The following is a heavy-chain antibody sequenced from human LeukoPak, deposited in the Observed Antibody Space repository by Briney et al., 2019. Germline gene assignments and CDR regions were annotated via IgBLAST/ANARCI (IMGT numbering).Heavy chain of an antibody. Sequence: GGSLRLSCAASGFTFSNAYMNWVRQAQGQGLERVGRIKPRTDGETTEYAAPVKDRFSISRDDSKSMMYLQMNSLKTEDTAVYYCITPPPYSAQGGQGTLVTVSS. CDR3: ITPPPYSAQ. CDR2: IKPRTDGETT. V-gene: IGHV3-15*07. D-gene: IGHD2-21*01. CDR1: GFTFSNAY. J-gene: IGHJ4*02.